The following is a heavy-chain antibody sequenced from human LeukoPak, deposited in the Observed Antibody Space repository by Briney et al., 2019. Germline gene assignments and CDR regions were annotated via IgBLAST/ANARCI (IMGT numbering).Heavy chain of an antibody. CDR1: GFTFSSYG. Sequence: PGGSLRLSCAASGFTFSSYGMHWVRQAPGKGLEWVAVISYDGSNKYYADSVKGRFTISRDNSKNTLYLQMNSLRAEDTAVYYCAKDQVVTALDYWGQGTLVTVSS. CDR2: ISYDGSNK. V-gene: IGHV3-30*18. D-gene: IGHD2-21*02. J-gene: IGHJ4*02. CDR3: AKDQVVTALDY.